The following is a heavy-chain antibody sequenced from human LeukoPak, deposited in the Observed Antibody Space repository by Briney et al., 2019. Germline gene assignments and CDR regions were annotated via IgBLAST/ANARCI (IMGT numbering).Heavy chain of an antibody. CDR1: GGSISSYY. CDR2: IYYSGST. CDR3: ARDDSSGYPLDI. V-gene: IGHV4-59*01. D-gene: IGHD3-22*01. Sequence: SETLSLTCTVSGGSISSYYWSWIRQPPGKGLEWIGYIYYSGSTNYNPSLKSRVTISVETSKNQFSLKLSSVTAADTAVYYCARDDSSGYPLDIWGQGTMVTVSS. J-gene: IGHJ3*02.